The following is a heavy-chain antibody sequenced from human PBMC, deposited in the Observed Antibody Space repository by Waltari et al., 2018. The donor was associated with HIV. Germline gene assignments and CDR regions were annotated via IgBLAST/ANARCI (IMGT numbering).Heavy chain of an antibody. J-gene: IGHJ6*03. D-gene: IGHD2-2*01. Sequence: QVQLVQSGAEVKKPGASVNVSCKASGYTFTNYEIGWVRQAPGQGLEWMGWISVYNGNTNYTQKMQGRVTLTTDTSKNIAYMELRSLRYDDTAVYYCARFLAVPAASNYMDVWGKGTTVTVSS. CDR3: ARFLAVPAASNYMDV. CDR1: GYTFTNYE. CDR2: ISVYNGNT. V-gene: IGHV1-18*01.